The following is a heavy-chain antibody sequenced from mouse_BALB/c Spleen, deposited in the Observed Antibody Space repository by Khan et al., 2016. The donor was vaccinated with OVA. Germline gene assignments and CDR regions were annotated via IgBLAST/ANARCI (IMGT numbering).Heavy chain of an antibody. CDR3: TRSGYGSFAY. CDR2: INPNNGGT. Sequence: QVQLKQSGAELVKPGASVKLSCKASGYTFTSYYMYWVKQRPGQGLEWIGEINPNNGGTNFNEKFKSKATLTVDKSSGTAYMQLNNLTSEDSAVYYCTRSGYGSFAYWGQGTLVTVSA. J-gene: IGHJ3*01. CDR1: GYTFTSYY. V-gene: IGHV1S81*02. D-gene: IGHD2-2*01.